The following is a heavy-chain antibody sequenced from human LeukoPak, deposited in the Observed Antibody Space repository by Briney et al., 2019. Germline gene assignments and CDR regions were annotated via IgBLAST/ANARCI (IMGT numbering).Heavy chain of an antibody. D-gene: IGHD5-24*01. CDR2: IYYSGST. CDR1: GGSISGGGYY. CDR3: ARDRLDGYKPPYFDY. Sequence: SETLSLTCTVSGGSISGGGYYWSWIRQHPGKGLEWIGYIYYSGSTYYNPSLKSRVTISVDTSKNQFSLKLSSVTAADTAVYYCARDRLDGYKPPYFDYWGQGTLVTVSS. V-gene: IGHV4-31*03. J-gene: IGHJ4*02.